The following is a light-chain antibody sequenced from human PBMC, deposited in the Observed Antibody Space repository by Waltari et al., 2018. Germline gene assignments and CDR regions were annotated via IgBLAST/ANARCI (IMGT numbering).Light chain of an antibody. CDR3: QQYNNHRT. V-gene: IGKV1-5*03. CDR1: QSIGNW. CDR2: KAS. Sequence: DIQMTQSPARLSASIGDRVTITCRASQSIGNWLAWYQQKPGKAPKILIYKASSLQSGVPSRFSGSGSGTEFTLTISSLQPDDSASYYCQQYNNHRTFGQGTKVEIK. J-gene: IGKJ1*01.